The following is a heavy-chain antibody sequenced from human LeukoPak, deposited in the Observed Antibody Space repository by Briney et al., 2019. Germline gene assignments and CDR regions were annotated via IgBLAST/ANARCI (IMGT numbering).Heavy chain of an antibody. CDR2: IYSSGTT. J-gene: IGHJ4*02. D-gene: IGHD6-6*01. Sequence: SSETLSLTCTVSGASIFSDYWSWIRQPPGRRSEWIGYIYSSGTTKYNPSLQSRVTISIDTSKNQFSLKLTSMTAADTAVYFCSRLLPSRPDFYFDYWGQGALVTVSS. CDR3: SRLLPSRPDFYFDY. CDR1: GASIFSDY. V-gene: IGHV4-4*09.